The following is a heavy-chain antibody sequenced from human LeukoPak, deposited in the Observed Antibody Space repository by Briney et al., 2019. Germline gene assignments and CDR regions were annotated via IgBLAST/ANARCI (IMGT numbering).Heavy chain of an antibody. CDR3: ASHSSGWYGY. CDR1: GGSFSGYY. CDR2: INHSGST. D-gene: IGHD6-19*01. Sequence: PSETLSLTCAVYGGSFSGYYWSWIRQPPGKGLEWIGEINHSGSTNYNPSLKSRVTISVGTSKNQFSLKLSSVTAADTAVYYCASHSSGWYGYWGQGTLVTVSS. J-gene: IGHJ4*02. V-gene: IGHV4-34*01.